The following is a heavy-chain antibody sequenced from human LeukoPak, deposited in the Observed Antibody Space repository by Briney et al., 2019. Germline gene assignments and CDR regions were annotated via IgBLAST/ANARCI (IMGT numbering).Heavy chain of an antibody. Sequence: GGSLRLSCAASGFTFSSYAMSWVRQAPGKGLEWVSAISGSGGSTYYADSVEGRFTISRDNSKNTLYLQMNSLRAEDTAVYYCAKPLAYCGGDCYLRWFDPWGQGTMVTVSS. CDR3: AKPLAYCGGDCYLRWFDP. D-gene: IGHD2-21*02. V-gene: IGHV3-23*01. CDR1: GFTFSSYA. CDR2: ISGSGGST. J-gene: IGHJ5*02.